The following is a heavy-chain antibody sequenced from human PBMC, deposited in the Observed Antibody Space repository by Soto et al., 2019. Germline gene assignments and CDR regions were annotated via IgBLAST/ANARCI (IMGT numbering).Heavy chain of an antibody. CDR3: AKDPTVGEDRAP. J-gene: IGHJ5*02. Sequence: ASVKVSCKASGYTFTSYYMHWVRQAPGQGLEWMGIINPSGGSTSYAQKFQGRVTMTRDTSTSTVYMELSSLRSEDTAVYYCAKDPTVGEDRAPWGQGTLVTVSS. CDR1: GYTFTSYY. V-gene: IGHV1-46*01. D-gene: IGHD4-4*01. CDR2: INPSGGST.